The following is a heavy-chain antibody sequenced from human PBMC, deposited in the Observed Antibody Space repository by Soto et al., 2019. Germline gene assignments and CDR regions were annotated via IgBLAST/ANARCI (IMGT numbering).Heavy chain of an antibody. CDR3: ALGYCGGDCYSRTFDY. J-gene: IGHJ4*02. CDR1: GRRFSSYC. CDR2: MIPIFGTA. D-gene: IGHD2-21*02. Sequence: SVPVSCESSGRRFSSYCIIEVRQAPGQGLEWMGGMIPIFGTANYAQKFQGRVTMTADESTSTAYMELSSLRSEDTAVYYCALGYCGGDCYSRTFDYWGQGTLVTVSS. V-gene: IGHV1-69*13.